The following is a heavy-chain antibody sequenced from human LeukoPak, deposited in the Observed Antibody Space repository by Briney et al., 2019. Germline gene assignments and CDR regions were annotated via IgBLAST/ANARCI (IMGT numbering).Heavy chain of an antibody. V-gene: IGHV3-21*01. CDR1: GFTFSSYS. D-gene: IGHD3-22*01. J-gene: IGHJ2*01. Sequence: PRGSLRLSCAASGFTFSSYSINSVRQAPGKRLEWVSSISSSSTYRYYADSVKGRFTFSRDNAKNSLYLRMNSLRAEDTAVYYCARAPVYYYESSGYLKTSNWYFDLWGRGTLVTVSS. CDR2: ISSSSTYR. CDR3: ARAPVYYYESSGYLKTSNWYFDL.